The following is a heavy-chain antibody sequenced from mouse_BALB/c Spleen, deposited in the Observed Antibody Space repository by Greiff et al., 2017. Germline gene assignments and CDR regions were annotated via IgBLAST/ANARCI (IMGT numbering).Heavy chain of an antibody. Sequence: VQLVESGAELVKPGASVKLSCKASGYTFTSYYMYWVKQRPGQGLEWIGEINPSNGGTNFNEKFKSKATLTVDKSSSTAYMQLSSLTSEDSAVYYCTTVPYWGQGTLVTVSA. CDR3: TTVPY. CDR2: INPSNGGT. V-gene: IGHV1S81*02. CDR1: GYTFTSYY. J-gene: IGHJ3*01. D-gene: IGHD1-1*01.